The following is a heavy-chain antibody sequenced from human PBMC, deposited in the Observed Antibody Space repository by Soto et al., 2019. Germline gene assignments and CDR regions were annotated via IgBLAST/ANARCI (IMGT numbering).Heavy chain of an antibody. Sequence: QPGESLRLSCSASGFTFSEYSMHWVRQAPGKGLQYVSTISSDGDITYYADSVKGRFTISRDNSKNTLYLQMNSLRPEDTAVYYCVKVSTFFDILTGYYSTNFFDPWGQGTLVTVSS. D-gene: IGHD3-9*01. V-gene: IGHV3-64D*06. CDR1: GFTFSEYS. CDR3: VKVSTFFDILTGYYSTNFFDP. J-gene: IGHJ5*02. CDR2: ISSDGDIT.